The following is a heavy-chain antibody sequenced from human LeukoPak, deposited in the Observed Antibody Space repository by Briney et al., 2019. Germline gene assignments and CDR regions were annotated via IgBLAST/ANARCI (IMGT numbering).Heavy chain of an antibody. J-gene: IGHJ3*02. CDR3: ARELDSTYRIMGAFDI. Sequence: PGGSLRLSCAASGFTVSSNYMSWVRQAPGKGLEWVANIKQDGSEKYYVDSVKGRFTISRDNAKNSLYLQMNSLRAEDTAVYYCARELDSTYRIMGAFDIWGQGTMVTVSS. CDR2: IKQDGSEK. V-gene: IGHV3-7*01. D-gene: IGHD3-16*01. CDR1: GFTVSSNY.